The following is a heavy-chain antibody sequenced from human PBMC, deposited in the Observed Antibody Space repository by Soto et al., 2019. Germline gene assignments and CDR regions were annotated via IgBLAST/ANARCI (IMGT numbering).Heavy chain of an antibody. CDR1: GVTFNNST. D-gene: IGHD2-8*02. J-gene: IGHJ4*02. CDR3: ARPSTTATGGVEH. Sequence: QVQLVQSGAEVKQPGSSVKVSCKASGVTFNNSTVNWVRQAPGQGLEWMGRFTPILGVANNAQKFQGRLTLSVEKSTSTAYMELSSLRSEDTAVDYCARPSTTATGGVEHWGQGTLVIVSS. V-gene: IGHV1-69*02. CDR2: FTPILGVA.